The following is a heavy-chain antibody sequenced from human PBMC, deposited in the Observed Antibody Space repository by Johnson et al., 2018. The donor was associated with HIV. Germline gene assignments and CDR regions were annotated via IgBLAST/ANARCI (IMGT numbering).Heavy chain of an antibody. CDR1: GFTFDDYG. CDR3: AKGGQLALHDAFDI. Sequence: VQLVESGGGVVRPGGSLRLSCAASGFTFDDYGMSWVRQAPGKGLEWVSGINWNGGRTGYTDSVNGRFTISRDNDKNSLYLHMNSLRAEDTAFYYCAKGGQLALHDAFDIWGHGTLVTVSS. CDR2: INWNGGRT. J-gene: IGHJ3*02. D-gene: IGHD6-6*01. V-gene: IGHV3-20*04.